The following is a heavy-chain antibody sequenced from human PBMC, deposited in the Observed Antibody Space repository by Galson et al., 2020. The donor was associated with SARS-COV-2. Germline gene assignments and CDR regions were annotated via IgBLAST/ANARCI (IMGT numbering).Heavy chain of an antibody. Sequence: ETLSLTCTVSGGSISSSNYYWGWVRQPPGEGLEWIGSIYYTKSNYYNPSLTSRVTMSVDTSRNQFSLKLSSVTAADTAVYYCARQILTGYYSFYYFDFWGQGTLVTVSS. V-gene: IGHV4-39*01. J-gene: IGHJ4*02. CDR1: GGSISSSNYY. CDR3: ARQILTGYYSFYYFDF. D-gene: IGHD3-9*01. CDR2: IYYTKSN.